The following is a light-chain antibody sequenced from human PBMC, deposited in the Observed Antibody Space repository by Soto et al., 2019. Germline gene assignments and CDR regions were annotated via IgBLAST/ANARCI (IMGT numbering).Light chain of an antibody. CDR1: QSLLHSDAKTY. J-gene: IGKJ4*01. CDR3: MQTIQLPLT. Sequence: DIVLTQTPLSLSVTPGQPASISCKTSQSLLHSDAKTYLNWYLQKPGQPPHLLIYEGFTRFSGVPDRFSGGGSGTDFTLIISRVEAEDVGVYYCMQTIQLPLTFGGGTKVEIK. CDR2: EGF. V-gene: IGKV2D-29*01.